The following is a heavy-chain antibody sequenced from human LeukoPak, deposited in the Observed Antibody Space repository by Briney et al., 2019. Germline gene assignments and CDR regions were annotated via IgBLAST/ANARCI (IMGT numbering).Heavy chain of an antibody. V-gene: IGHV1-69*05. CDR3: ARVGSSGWYYPNWFDP. D-gene: IGHD6-19*01. CDR2: IIHIFGTA. Sequence: GGSVKVSCKASGGTFRSYAMSWVGQAPGQGGEWMGRIIHIFGTANYAQKSQGRETINTDESTSTAYMELSSLRSEDTAVYYCARVGSSGWYYPNWFDPWGQGTLVTVSS. J-gene: IGHJ5*02. CDR1: GGTFRSYA.